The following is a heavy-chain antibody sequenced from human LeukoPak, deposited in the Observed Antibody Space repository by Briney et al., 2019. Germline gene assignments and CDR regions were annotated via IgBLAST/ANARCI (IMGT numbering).Heavy chain of an antibody. Sequence: GGSLRLSCAASGFTFSTYNMNWVRQAPGKGLEWVSSISSSNSYIYYADSVKGRFAISRDNAKNSLYLQMNSLRAEDTAVYYCARGPEYSGYDYQYYFDYWGQGTLVTVSS. CDR3: ARGPEYSGYDYQYYFDY. J-gene: IGHJ4*02. V-gene: IGHV3-21*01. CDR2: ISSSNSYI. D-gene: IGHD5-12*01. CDR1: GFTFSTYN.